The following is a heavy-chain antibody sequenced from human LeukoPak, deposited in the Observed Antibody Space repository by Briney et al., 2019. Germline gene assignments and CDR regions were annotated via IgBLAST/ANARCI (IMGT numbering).Heavy chain of an antibody. CDR1: GFTFSDYA. D-gene: IGHD1-26*01. V-gene: IGHV3-23*01. CDR3: ANTKGYSGSYYDAFDI. CDR2: ISGSGGST. Sequence: GGSLRLSCAASGFTFSDYAMSWVRQAPGKGLEWVSAISGSGGSTYYADSVKGRFTISRDNSKNTLYLQMNSLRAEDTAVYYCANTKGYSGSYYDAFDIWGQGTMVTVSS. J-gene: IGHJ3*02.